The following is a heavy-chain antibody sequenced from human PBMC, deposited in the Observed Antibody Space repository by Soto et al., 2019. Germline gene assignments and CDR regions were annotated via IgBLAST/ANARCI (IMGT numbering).Heavy chain of an antibody. V-gene: IGHV3-33*01. CDR3: ARDRGFDDALDV. J-gene: IGHJ3*01. CDR2: IWYDGSNE. CDR1: GFTFSNSG. D-gene: IGHD2-15*01. Sequence: GSLRLSCAASGFTFSNSGMHWVRQAPGKGLEWVAVIWYDGSNEYYAASVRGRFTIPRDNSKNTLYLQMNSLRVDDTAVYYCARDRGFDDALDVWGQGTMVTVSS.